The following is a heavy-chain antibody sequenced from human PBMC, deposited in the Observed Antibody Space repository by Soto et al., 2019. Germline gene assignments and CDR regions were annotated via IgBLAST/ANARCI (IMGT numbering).Heavy chain of an antibody. D-gene: IGHD3-3*01. Sequence: GGSLRLSCAASGFTFSDHSMNWVRQAPGKGLEWVSYISTSSSTIYYADSVKGRFTISRDNAKNTLYLQMNSLRAEDTAVYYCARMGFGVVIIWAPYGMDVWGQGTTVTVS. CDR1: GFTFSDHS. V-gene: IGHV3-48*04. J-gene: IGHJ6*02. CDR3: ARMGFGVVIIWAPYGMDV. CDR2: ISTSSSTI.